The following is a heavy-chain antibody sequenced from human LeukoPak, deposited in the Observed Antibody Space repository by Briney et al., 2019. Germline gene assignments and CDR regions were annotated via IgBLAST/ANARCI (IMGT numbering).Heavy chain of an antibody. CDR2: IYTSGST. Sequence: PSETLSLTCTVSGGSISSYYWSWIRQPAGKGLEWIGRIYTSGSTNYNPSLKSRVTMSVDTSKNQFSLKLSSVTAADTAVYYCARILTGYSSGWHYYYYGMDVWGQGTTVTVSS. D-gene: IGHD6-19*01. CDR1: GGSISSYY. CDR3: ARILTGYSSGWHYYYYGMDV. V-gene: IGHV4-4*07. J-gene: IGHJ6*02.